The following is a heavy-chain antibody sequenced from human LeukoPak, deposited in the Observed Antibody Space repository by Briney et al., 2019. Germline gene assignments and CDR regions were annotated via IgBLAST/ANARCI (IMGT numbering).Heavy chain of an antibody. D-gene: IGHD3-9*01. Sequence: SETLSLTCTVSGGSIGTTNYYWGWLRQPPGKGLEWIGSIYYSETTYDNPSPESRVTISIETSKNQFSLKLSSVTAADTAVYYCARQRADYFYYYMDVWGKGTTVTVS. CDR3: ARQRADYFYYYMDV. CDR1: GGSIGTTNYY. CDR2: IYYSETT. V-gene: IGHV4-39*01. J-gene: IGHJ6*03.